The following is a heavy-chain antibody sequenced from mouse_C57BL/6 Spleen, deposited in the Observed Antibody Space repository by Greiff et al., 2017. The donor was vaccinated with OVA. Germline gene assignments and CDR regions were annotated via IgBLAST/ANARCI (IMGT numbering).Heavy chain of an antibody. Sequence: VQLQQSGAELVRPGASVKLSCKASGYTFTNSCMHWVKQRPGQGLEWIGMINPNSGITNYNEKFQSKATLTVDTSSSTAYMQLSSLTAEDSAIYDCARARDYVYSPMDDWGQGTSVTVSS. D-gene: IGHD1-1*01. CDR1: GYTFTNSC. CDR2: INPNSGIT. V-gene: IGHV1-64*01. CDR3: ARARDYVYSPMDD. J-gene: IGHJ4*01.